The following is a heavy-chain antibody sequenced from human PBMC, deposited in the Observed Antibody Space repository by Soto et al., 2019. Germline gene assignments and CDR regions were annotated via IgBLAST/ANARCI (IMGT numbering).Heavy chain of an antibody. D-gene: IGHD6-6*01. V-gene: IGHV3-33*01. J-gene: IGHJ4*02. CDR2: IWYDGSNK. Sequence: TGGSLRLSCAASGFTFSSYGMHWVRQAPGKGLEWVAVIWYDGSNKYYADSVKGRFTISRDNSKNTLYLQMNSLRAEDTAVYYCARESRAARTFDYWGQGTLVTVSS. CDR1: GFTFSSYG. CDR3: ARESRAARTFDY.